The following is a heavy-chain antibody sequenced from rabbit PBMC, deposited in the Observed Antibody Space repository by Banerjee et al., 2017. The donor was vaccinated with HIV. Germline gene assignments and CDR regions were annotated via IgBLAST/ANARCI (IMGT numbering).Heavy chain of an antibody. J-gene: IGHJ4*01. CDR3: ARTGGYDDLDGL. CDR1: GIDFSSYW. Sequence: QQQLEESGGGLVKPEGSLTLTCKASGIDFSSYWMSWVRQAPGKGLQWIARIYNGDGTTNYASWAKGRFTISKTSSTTVTLQMTSLTAADTATYFCARTGGYDDLDGLWGQGTLVTVS. CDR2: IYNGDGTT. V-gene: IGHV1S45*01. D-gene: IGHD1-1*01.